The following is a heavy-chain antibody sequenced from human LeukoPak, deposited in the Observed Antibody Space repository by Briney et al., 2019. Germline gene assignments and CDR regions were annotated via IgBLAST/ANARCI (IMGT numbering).Heavy chain of an antibody. Sequence: SETLSLTCTVSGGSISSGSYYWSWIRQPAGKGLEWIGRIYTSGSTNHKPTLKSRVTISVDTSKNQFSLKLSSVTAADKAVYYCARAHFWSGYSPTYWGQGTLVTVSS. V-gene: IGHV4-61*02. CDR1: GGSISSGSYY. D-gene: IGHD3-3*02. CDR2: IYTSGST. J-gene: IGHJ4*02. CDR3: ARAHFWSGYSPTY.